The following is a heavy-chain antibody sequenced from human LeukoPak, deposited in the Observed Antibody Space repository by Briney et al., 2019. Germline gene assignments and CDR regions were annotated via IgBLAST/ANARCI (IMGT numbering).Heavy chain of an antibody. CDR3: ARDGTFLPGYTNDNWFDP. J-gene: IGHJ5*02. CDR2: IYHTGST. Sequence: SETLSLTCTGSGYSISSGYYWGWIRQPPGKGLEWIGSIYHTGSTYYNPSLESRVTISVDTSKNQFSLKLSSVTAADTAVYFCARDGTFLPGYTNDNWFDPWGQGTLVTVSS. V-gene: IGHV4-38-2*02. D-gene: IGHD5-18*01. CDR1: GYSISSGYY.